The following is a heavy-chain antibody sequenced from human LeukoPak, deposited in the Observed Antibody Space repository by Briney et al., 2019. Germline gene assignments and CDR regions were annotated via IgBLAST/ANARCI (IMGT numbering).Heavy chain of an antibody. CDR3: ARDILVPYNYGMDV. D-gene: IGHD2-8*02. CDR2: ISSSSSYI. V-gene: IGHV3-21*01. J-gene: IGHJ6*02. CDR1: GFTFSSYS. Sequence: GSLRLSCAASGFTFSSYSMNWVRQAPGKGLEWVSSISSSSSYIYYADSVKGRFTISRDNAKNSLYLQMNSLRAEDTAVYYCARDILVPYNYGMDVWGQGTTVTVSS.